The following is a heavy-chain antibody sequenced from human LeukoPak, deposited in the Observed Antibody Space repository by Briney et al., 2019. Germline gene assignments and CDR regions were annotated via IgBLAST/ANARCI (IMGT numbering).Heavy chain of an antibody. Sequence: GGSLRLSCAASGFTFSTSDMHWVRQAPGKGLEWVSFIRYDGGIKYYADSLKARLTISRDNSKNTLYLRMDSLRAEDTAVYYCARSRRSSGNDYYYYYMDVWGKGTSVTISS. CDR1: GFTFSTSD. J-gene: IGHJ6*03. D-gene: IGHD6-19*01. V-gene: IGHV3-30*02. CDR2: IRYDGGIK. CDR3: ARSRRSSGNDYYYYYMDV.